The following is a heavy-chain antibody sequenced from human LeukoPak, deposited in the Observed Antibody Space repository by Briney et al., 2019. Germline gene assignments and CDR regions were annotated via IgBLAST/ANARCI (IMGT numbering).Heavy chain of an antibody. CDR1: GYSFTSYW. CDR3: ARRIFGGGGYAFDI. J-gene: IGHJ3*02. Sequence: GESLKISCKGSGYSFTSYWIGWVRQMPGKGLEWMGIIYPGDSDTRYSPSFQGQVTISADRSNNTAYLQWRSLEASDTAIYYCARRIFGGGGYAFDIWGQGTVVTVSS. CDR2: IYPGDSDT. D-gene: IGHD3-16*01. V-gene: IGHV5-51*01.